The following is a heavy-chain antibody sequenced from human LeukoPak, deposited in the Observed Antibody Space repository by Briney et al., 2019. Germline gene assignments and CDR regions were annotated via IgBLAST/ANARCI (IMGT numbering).Heavy chain of an antibody. J-gene: IGHJ4*02. CDR2: INPYSGGT. CDR1: GYSFTGYY. D-gene: IGHD2-2*01. CDR3: VRDRTKYCSSPSCPLDY. V-gene: IGHV1-2*02. Sequence: ASVKVSCKASGYSFTGYYMHWVRQAPGQGLEWMGWINPYSGGTNYAQKFQGRVTMTRDTSISTAYMELSRLRSDDTAAYYCVRDRTKYCSSPSCPLDYWGQGTLVTVSS.